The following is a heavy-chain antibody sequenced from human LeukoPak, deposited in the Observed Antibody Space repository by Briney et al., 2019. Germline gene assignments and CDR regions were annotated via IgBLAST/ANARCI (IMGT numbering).Heavy chain of an antibody. CDR3: AMLWFGELLYPLYGMDV. CDR1: GYTFTSYY. V-gene: IGHV1-46*01. CDR2: INPSGGST. Sequence: ASVKVSCKASGYTFTSYYMHWVRQAPGQGLEWMGIINPSGGSTSYAQKFQGRVTMTRDTSTSTVYMELSSLRSEDTAVYYCAMLWFGELLYPLYGMDVWAKGPRSPSP. J-gene: IGHJ6*02. D-gene: IGHD3-10*01.